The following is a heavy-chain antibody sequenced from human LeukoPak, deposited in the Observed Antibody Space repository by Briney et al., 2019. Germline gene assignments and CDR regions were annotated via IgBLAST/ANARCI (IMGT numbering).Heavy chain of an antibody. Sequence: GGSLRLSCAASGFTFSSYWMNWVRQAPGKGLEWVANIKQDGSEKYYVDSVKGRFTISRDNSKNTLYLQMNSLRAEDTAVYYCAKSGRVSGYDSVNHYMDVWGRGTTVTISS. CDR2: IKQDGSEK. D-gene: IGHD5-12*01. CDR3: AKSGRVSGYDSVNHYMDV. V-gene: IGHV3-7*03. CDR1: GFTFSSYW. J-gene: IGHJ6*03.